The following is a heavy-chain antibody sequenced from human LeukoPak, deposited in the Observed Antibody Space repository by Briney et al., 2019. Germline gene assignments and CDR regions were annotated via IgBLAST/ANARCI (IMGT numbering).Heavy chain of an antibody. CDR1: GGSISSGSYY. J-gene: IGHJ4*02. CDR2: IYTSGST. CDR3: AREXRXQFEVGTDLXYFDY. Sequence: SETLSLTCTVSGGSISSGSYYWSWIRQPAGKGLEWIGRIYTSGSTNYNPSLKSRVTISIDTAKNQLSLKLSSVTAADTGAYYXAREXRXQFEVGTDLXYFDYWGQGTLVTVSS. D-gene: IGHD3-3*01. V-gene: IGHV4-61*02.